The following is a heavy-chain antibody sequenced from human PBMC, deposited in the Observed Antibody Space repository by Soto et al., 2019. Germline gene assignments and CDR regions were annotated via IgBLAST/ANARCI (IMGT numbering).Heavy chain of an antibody. Sequence: SQTLSLTCAISGDSVSSNSAAWNWIRQSPSRGLEWLGRTYYRSKWYNDYAVSVKSRITINPDTSKNQFSLQLNSVTPEDTAVYYCAREGDIVVVVAATQGHFDYWGQGTLVTVSS. CDR2: TYYRSKWYN. CDR3: AREGDIVVVVAATQGHFDY. D-gene: IGHD2-15*01. CDR1: GDSVSSNSAA. J-gene: IGHJ4*02. V-gene: IGHV6-1*01.